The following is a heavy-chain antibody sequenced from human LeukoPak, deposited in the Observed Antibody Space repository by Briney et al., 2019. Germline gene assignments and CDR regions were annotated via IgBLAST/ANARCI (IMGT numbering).Heavy chain of an antibody. Sequence: GGSLRLSCAASGFTFSSYAMSWVRQAPGKGLEWVSAISGNGGSTYYADSVKGRFTISRDNSKNTLYLQMSSLRAEDTAVYYCAKYSSSWYANWYFNLWGRGTLVTVSS. D-gene: IGHD6-13*01. J-gene: IGHJ2*01. CDR1: GFTFSSYA. CDR2: ISGNGGST. V-gene: IGHV3-23*01. CDR3: AKYSSSWYANWYFNL.